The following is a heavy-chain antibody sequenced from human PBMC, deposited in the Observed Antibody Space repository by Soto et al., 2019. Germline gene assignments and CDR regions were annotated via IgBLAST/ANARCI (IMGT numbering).Heavy chain of an antibody. J-gene: IGHJ6*03. CDR2: INHSGST. V-gene: IGHV4-34*01. D-gene: IGHD2-15*01. Sequence: SETLSLTCAVYGGSFSGYYWSWIRQPPGKGLEWIGEINHSGSTNYNPSLKSRVTISVDTSKNQFSLKLSSVTAADTAVYYCARVGYCSGGSCYPYYYYYYMDVWGKGTTVTVSS. CDR1: GGSFSGYY. CDR3: ARVGYCSGGSCYPYYYYYYMDV.